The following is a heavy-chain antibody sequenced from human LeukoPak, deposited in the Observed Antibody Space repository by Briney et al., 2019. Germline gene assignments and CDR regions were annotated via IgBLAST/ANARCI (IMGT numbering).Heavy chain of an antibody. Sequence: GGSLRLSCAASGFTFDDYGMSWVRQAPGKGLEWVSGMNWNGGSTGYADSVKGRFTISRDNAKNSLYLQMNSLRAEDTALYYCARAEGYDFWSGLRISFDYWGQGALVTVSS. V-gene: IGHV3-20*04. CDR2: MNWNGGST. J-gene: IGHJ4*02. CDR1: GFTFDDYG. D-gene: IGHD3-3*01. CDR3: ARAEGYDFWSGLRISFDY.